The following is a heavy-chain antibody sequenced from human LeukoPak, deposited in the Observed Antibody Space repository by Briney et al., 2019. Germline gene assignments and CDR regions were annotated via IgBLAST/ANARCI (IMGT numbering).Heavy chain of an antibody. Sequence: ASVKVSCKASGYTFTTYYMRWVRHAPGQGLEWMGIINPSGGSATYAQNFQGRVTMTRDTSTTTVYMELSSLRSEDTAVYYCARDGQPGAHYGLKSHGFDFWGQGTLVTVSS. D-gene: IGHD3-10*01. CDR3: ARDGQPGAHYGLKSHGFDF. CDR1: GYTFTTYY. V-gene: IGHV1-46*01. J-gene: IGHJ4*02. CDR2: INPSGGSA.